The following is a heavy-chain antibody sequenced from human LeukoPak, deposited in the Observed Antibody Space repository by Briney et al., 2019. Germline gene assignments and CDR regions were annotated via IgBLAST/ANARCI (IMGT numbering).Heavy chain of an antibody. D-gene: IGHD4-17*01. CDR3: AKEAGQDYGALDAFDV. V-gene: IGHV3-21*01. J-gene: IGHJ3*01. CDR2: IGGSSSSL. CDR1: GFTFSIYS. Sequence: GGSLRLSCAASGFTFSIYSMNWVRQAPGKGVEWVSSIGGSSSSLYYAESVKGRLTISRDNARNSLYLQMNSLRAEDTAVYYCAKEAGQDYGALDAFDVWGQGTMVTVSS.